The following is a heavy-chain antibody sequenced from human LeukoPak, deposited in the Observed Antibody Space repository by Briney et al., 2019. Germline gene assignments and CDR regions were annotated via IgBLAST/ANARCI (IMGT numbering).Heavy chain of an antibody. CDR3: ATGSLGYCSSTSCYSYYFDY. D-gene: IGHD2-2*01. CDR1: GYTFTSYA. V-gene: IGHV7-4-1*02. J-gene: IGHJ4*02. CDR2: INTNTGNP. Sequence: ASVKVSCKASGYTFTSYAMNWVRQAPRQGLEWMGWINTNTGNPTYAQGFTGRFVFSLDTSVSTAYLQISSLKAEDTAVYYCATGSLGYCSSTSCYSYYFDYWGQGTLVTVSS.